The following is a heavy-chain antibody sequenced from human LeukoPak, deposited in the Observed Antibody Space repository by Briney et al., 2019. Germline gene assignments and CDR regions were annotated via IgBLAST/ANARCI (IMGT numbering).Heavy chain of an antibody. D-gene: IGHD4-17*01. Sequence: GGSLRLSCAASGFTFSSYAMSWVRQAPGLGLEWVSTITGSADGTYYADSVGGRFTISRHYSKNTLYLQMNILSAEDTAVYYCAKDQVATVTDGFNPWGQGTLVTVSS. CDR2: ITGSADGT. CDR1: GFTFSSYA. CDR3: AKDQVATVTDGFNP. J-gene: IGHJ5*02. V-gene: IGHV3-23*01.